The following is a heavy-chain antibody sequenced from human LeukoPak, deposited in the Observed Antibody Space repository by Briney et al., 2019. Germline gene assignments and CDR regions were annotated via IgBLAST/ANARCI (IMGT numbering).Heavy chain of an antibody. V-gene: IGHV3-7*03. CDR3: ARYSGSYEVNYYYYGMDV. CDR1: GFTFSSYS. CDR2: IKQDGSEK. D-gene: IGHD1-26*01. Sequence: GGSLRLSCAASGFTFSSYSMNWVRQAPGKGLEWVANIKQDGSEKYYMDSVKGRFTISRDNAKNSLYLQMNSLRAEDTAVYYCARYSGSYEVNYYYYGMDVWGQGTTVTVSS. J-gene: IGHJ6*02.